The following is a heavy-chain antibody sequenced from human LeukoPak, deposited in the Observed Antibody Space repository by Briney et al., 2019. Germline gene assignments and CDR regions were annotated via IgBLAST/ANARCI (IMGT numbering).Heavy chain of an antibody. CDR1: GFTISDHY. J-gene: IGHJ4*02. CDR3: ARVYSSSWSGSYFDY. D-gene: IGHD6-6*01. V-gene: IGHV3-72*01. Sequence: GGSLRLSCAASGFTISDHYMDWVRQAPGKGLEWVGRTRNKANSYTTEYAASVKGRFTISRDDSKNSLYLQMNSLNTEDTAVYYCARVYSSSWSGSYFDYWGQGTLVTVSS. CDR2: TRNKANSYTT.